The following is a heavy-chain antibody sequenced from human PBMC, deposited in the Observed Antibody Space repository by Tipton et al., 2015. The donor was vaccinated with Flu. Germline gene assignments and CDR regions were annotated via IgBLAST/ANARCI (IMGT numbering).Heavy chain of an antibody. CDR3: TSQSGAATIEGFGN. CDR2: IRSKAYGGTP. V-gene: IGHV3-49*04. CDR1: GFTFGDYA. Sequence: SLRLSCTGSGFTFGDYAMSWVRQAPGKGLEWVGFIRSKAYGGTPEYAASVKGRYTISRDDSKSIAYLQMNSLKTEDTAVYYCTSQSGAATIEGFGNWGPGTLVTVSS. J-gene: IGHJ4*02. D-gene: IGHD5-24*01.